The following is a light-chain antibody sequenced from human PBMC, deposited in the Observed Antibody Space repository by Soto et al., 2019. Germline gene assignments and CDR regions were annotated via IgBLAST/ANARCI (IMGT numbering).Light chain of an antibody. CDR3: CSYAGSSTFHVV. CDR1: SSDVGSYNL. CDR2: EVS. V-gene: IGLV2-23*02. J-gene: IGLJ2*01. Sequence: QSALTQPASVSGSPGQSITISCTGTSSDVGSYNLVSWYQQHPGKAPKLMIYEVSKRPSGGSNRFSGSKSGNTASLTISGLQAEDEADYYCCSYAGSSTFHVVFGGGTKLTVL.